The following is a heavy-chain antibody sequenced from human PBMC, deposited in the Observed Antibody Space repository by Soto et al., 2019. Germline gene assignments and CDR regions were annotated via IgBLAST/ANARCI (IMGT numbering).Heavy chain of an antibody. V-gene: IGHV4-30-2*01. CDR3: XRAPYGGNWDFDY. CDR1: GGSISSXGYS. Sequence: QLQLQESGSGLVKPSQTLSLTCAVSGGSISSXGYSWSXIRQPXGKGLEWIGYIYHSGSTYYNPSLKSRVTISVDRSKXXXSLKLSSVTAADTXXXXCXRAPYGGNWDFDYWGQGTLVTVSS. D-gene: IGHD2-15*01. CDR2: IYHSGST. J-gene: IGHJ4*02.